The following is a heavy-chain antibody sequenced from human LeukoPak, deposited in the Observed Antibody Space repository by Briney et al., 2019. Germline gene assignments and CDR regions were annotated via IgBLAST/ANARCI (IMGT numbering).Heavy chain of an antibody. Sequence: GESLKISCQGSGYRFNVYWIGWVRQMPGKGLEWMGIIYPGYSDTRYSPSFRGQVTISADKSINTAYLQWRSLKASDTALYYCARGVAWRDDLSAFDMWGRGTMDTVSP. CDR3: ARGVAWRDDLSAFDM. V-gene: IGHV5-51*01. D-gene: IGHD3-10*01. J-gene: IGHJ3*02. CDR1: GYRFNVYW. CDR2: IYPGYSDT.